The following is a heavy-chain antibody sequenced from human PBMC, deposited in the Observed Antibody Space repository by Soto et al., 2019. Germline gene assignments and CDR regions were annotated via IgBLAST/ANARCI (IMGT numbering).Heavy chain of an antibody. CDR2: INPNSGGT. CDR1: GYTFNRHG. CDR3: ARDVLSGSGSYSTYYFDY. J-gene: IGHJ4*02. Sequence: ASVKVSCKASGYTFNRHGISWVRQAPGQGLEWMGWINPNSGGTNYAQKFQGWVTMTRDTSISTAYMELSRLRSDDTAVYYCARDVLSGSGSYSTYYFDYWGQGTLVTVSS. D-gene: IGHD3-10*01. V-gene: IGHV1-2*04.